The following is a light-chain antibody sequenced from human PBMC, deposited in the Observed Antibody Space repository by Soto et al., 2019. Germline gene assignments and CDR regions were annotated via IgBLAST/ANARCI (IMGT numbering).Light chain of an antibody. J-gene: IGLJ2*01. CDR3: QSYDSSLSGVL. Sequence: QSVLTQPPSVSGAPGQRVTISCTGSSSNIGAGYDVHWFQQLPGTAPKLLILGNSIRPSGVPDRFAGSKSGTSASLAITGLQAEDEADYYCQSYDSSLSGVLFGGGTKLTVL. CDR2: GNS. CDR1: SSNIGAGYD. V-gene: IGLV1-40*01.